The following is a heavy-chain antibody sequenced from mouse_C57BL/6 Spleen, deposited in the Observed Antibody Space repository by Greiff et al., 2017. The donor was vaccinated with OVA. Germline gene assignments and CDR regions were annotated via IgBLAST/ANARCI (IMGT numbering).Heavy chain of an antibody. V-gene: IGHV1-22*01. CDR1: GYTFTDYN. CDR3: ARSGAYYSNGFAY. D-gene: IGHD2-5*01. Sequence: EVQLQQSGPELVKPGASVKMSCKASGYTFTDYNMHWVKQSHGKSLEWIGYINPNNGGTSYNQKFKGTATLTVNKSSSTAYMELRSLTSEDSAVYYCARSGAYYSNGFAYWGQGTLVTVSA. CDR2: INPNNGGT. J-gene: IGHJ3*01.